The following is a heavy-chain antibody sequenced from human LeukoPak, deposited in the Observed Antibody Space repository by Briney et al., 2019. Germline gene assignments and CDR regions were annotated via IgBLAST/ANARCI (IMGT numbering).Heavy chain of an antibody. D-gene: IGHD6-13*01. CDR2: TSSSGSYI. Sequence: GGSLRLSCAASGFTFSSYSMNWVRQAPGKGLEWVSSTSSSGSYIYYSDSVKGRFTISRDNAKNSLYLQMNSLRAEDTAVYYCATWAGTATGFSGPFDYWSQGTPVTVSS. CDR3: ATWAGTATGFSGPFDY. J-gene: IGHJ4*02. V-gene: IGHV3-21*01. CDR1: GFTFSSYS.